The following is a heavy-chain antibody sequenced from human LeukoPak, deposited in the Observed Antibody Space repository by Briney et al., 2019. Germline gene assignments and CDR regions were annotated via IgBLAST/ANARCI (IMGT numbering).Heavy chain of an antibody. CDR1: GYTFTSYA. CDR3: ATVRGYYLLDY. CDR2: INTHTGNP. J-gene: IGHJ4*02. V-gene: IGHV7-4-1*02. D-gene: IGHD3-22*01. Sequence: ASVKVSCKASGYTFTSYALSWVRQAPGQGLEWMGWINTHTGNPTYAQGFTGRFVFSLDTSVSTAYLQISSLKAEDTVMYYCATVRGYYLLDYWGQGTLVTVSS.